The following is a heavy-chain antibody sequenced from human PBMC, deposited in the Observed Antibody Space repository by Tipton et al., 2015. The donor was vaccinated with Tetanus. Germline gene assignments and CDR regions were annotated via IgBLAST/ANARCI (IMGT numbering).Heavy chain of an antibody. CDR2: VDDSGST. CDR1: GGSLSRYY. V-gene: IGHV4-34*01. CDR3: ARANYDFPKKGPFDS. D-gene: IGHD3-3*01. J-gene: IGHJ4*02. Sequence: TLSLTCAVYGGSLSRYYWTWIRQPPGKGLEWIGEVDDSGSTNYSPSLKSRVTISLDTSKNEFSLTLSSVTAADTAVYYCARANYDFPKKGPFDSWGQGTRVIVSS.